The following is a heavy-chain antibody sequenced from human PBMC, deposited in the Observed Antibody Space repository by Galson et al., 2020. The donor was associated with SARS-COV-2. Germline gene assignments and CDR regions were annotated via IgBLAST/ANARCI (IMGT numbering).Heavy chain of an antibody. V-gene: IGHV3-23*01. J-gene: IGHJ4*02. Sequence: GSLRLSCAASGFTFSSYAMNWLRQAPGKGLEWVSGISGSGSATYYAGSVKGRFTIARDNSQNTLYLQMNRLRAVDTALYYCAKRHGDSSGFDYWGQGARVTGSS. CDR1: GFTFSSYA. D-gene: IGHD3-22*01. CDR3: AKRHGDSSGFDY. CDR2: ISGSGSAT.